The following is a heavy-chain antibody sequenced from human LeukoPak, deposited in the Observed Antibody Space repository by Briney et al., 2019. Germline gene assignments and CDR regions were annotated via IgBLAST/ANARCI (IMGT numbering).Heavy chain of an antibody. J-gene: IGHJ4*02. Sequence: GGSLRLSCEASGFTFNTYAMNWVRQAPGKGLEWVAVISYDGPNKYYADSVRGRFTISRDNSKNAQYLQMNSLRSDDTAVYYCAKGLARFGYGALLDYWGQGTLVTVSS. CDR3: AKGLARFGYGALLDY. V-gene: IGHV3-30*18. CDR1: GFTFNTYA. D-gene: IGHD4/OR15-4a*01. CDR2: ISYDGPNK.